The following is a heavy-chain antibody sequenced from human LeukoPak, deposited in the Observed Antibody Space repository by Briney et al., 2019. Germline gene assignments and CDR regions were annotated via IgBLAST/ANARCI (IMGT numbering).Heavy chain of an antibody. J-gene: IGHJ4*02. CDR2: IIPIFGTT. CDR1: GGTFSSYA. CDR3: ATDLVGAIYFDY. V-gene: IGHV1-69*01. D-gene: IGHD1-26*01. Sequence: GSSVKVSCKASGGTFSSYAISWVRQAPGQGLEWIGGIIPIFGTTNYAQKFQGRVTITADESTSTAYMELSSLRSEDTAVYYCATDLVGAIYFDYWGQGTLVTVSS.